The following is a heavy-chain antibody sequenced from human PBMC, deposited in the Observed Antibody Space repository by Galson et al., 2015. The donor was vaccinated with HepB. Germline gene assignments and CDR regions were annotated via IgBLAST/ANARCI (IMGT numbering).Heavy chain of an antibody. CDR3: ARDQDWRQSDYFDY. CDR1: GYTFTSYY. V-gene: IGHV1-46*03. CDR2: INPGGGAT. D-gene: IGHD3/OR15-3a*01. J-gene: IGHJ4*02. Sequence: SVKVSCKASGYTFTSYYIHWVRQAPGQGLEWMGIINPGGGATNYAQKFQGRVTMTRDTSTSTLYMELSSLRSEDTAVYYCARDQDWRQSDYFDYWGQGTLVTVSS.